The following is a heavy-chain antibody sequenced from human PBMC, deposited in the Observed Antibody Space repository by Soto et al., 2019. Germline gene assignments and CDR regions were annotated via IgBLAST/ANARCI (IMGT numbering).Heavy chain of an antibody. V-gene: IGHV1-69*13. D-gene: IGHD2-2*01. J-gene: IGHJ6*02. Sequence: SVKVSCKASGGTFSSYAISWVRQATGKGLEWMGGIIPISDTTNYAQKFQGRVTITADESTSTAYMELSSLRSEDTAVYYCARSQGSSTSLEIYYYYYYGMDVWGQGTTVTV. CDR3: ARSQGSSTSLEIYYYYYYGMDV. CDR1: GGTFSSYA. CDR2: IIPISDTT.